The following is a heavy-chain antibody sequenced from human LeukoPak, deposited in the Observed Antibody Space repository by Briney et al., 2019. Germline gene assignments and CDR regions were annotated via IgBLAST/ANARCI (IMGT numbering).Heavy chain of an antibody. D-gene: IGHD6-19*01. CDR2: IYYSGSI. CDR3: ARRGIAVAGSYYYYYMDV. J-gene: IGHJ6*03. V-gene: IGHV4-59*08. CDR1: GGSISSYY. Sequence: SETLSLTCTVSGGSISSYYWSWIRQPPGKGLEWIGYIYYSGSINYNPSLKSRVTISVDTSKNQFSLKLSSVTAADTAVYYCARRGIAVAGSYYYYYMDVWGKGTTVTVSS.